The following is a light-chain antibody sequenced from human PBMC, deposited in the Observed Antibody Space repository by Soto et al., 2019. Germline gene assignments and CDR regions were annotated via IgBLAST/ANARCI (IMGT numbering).Light chain of an antibody. CDR1: SSDIGHYDY. V-gene: IGLV2-14*03. CDR2: HVT. CDR3: GSPTTSHTYV. J-gene: IGLJ1*01. Sequence: QSALTQPASVSGSPGQSITISCTGTSSDIGHYDYVSWYQQHPGKAPKLMIYHVTYRPSGVSNRYSGSKSGNSASLTISGLQADDEADYDCGSPTTSHTYVFGSGTKVTVL.